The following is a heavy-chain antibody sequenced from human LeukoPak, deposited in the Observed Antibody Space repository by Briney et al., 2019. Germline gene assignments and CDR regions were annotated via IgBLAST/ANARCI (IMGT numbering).Heavy chain of an antibody. V-gene: IGHV1-2*02. CDR1: GYTFTGYY. J-gene: IGHJ4*02. Sequence: ASVKVSCKASGYTFTGYYMHWVRQAPGQGLEWMGWINPNSGGTNYAQKFQGRVTMTRDTSISTAYMELSRLRSDDTAVYYCARFVSGWTFFDYWGQGTLVTVSS. CDR3: ARFVSGWTFFDY. D-gene: IGHD6-19*01. CDR2: INPNSGGT.